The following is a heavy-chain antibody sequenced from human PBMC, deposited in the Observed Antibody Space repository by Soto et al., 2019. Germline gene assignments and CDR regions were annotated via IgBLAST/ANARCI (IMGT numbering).Heavy chain of an antibody. J-gene: IGHJ5*02. CDR3: AKADIVLVPAATKFDP. V-gene: IGHV3-23*01. D-gene: IGHD2-2*01. CDR1: GFTFSSYA. Sequence: EVQLLESGGGLVQPGGSLRLSCAASGFTFSSYAMSWVRQAPGKGLEWVSAISGSGGSTYYADSVKGRFTISRDNSKNTLYLQMNSLRAEDTGVYYCAKADIVLVPAATKFDPWGQGTLVTVSS. CDR2: ISGSGGST.